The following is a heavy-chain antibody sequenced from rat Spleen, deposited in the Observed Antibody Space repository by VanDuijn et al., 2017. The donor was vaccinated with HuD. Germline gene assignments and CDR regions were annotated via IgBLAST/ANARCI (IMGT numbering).Heavy chain of an antibody. CDR1: GFTFSNYD. V-gene: IGHV5S23*01. J-gene: IGHJ3*01. CDR3: ARLGIAGIGNWFAY. CDR2: ISTGGGNT. Sequence: EVQLVESGGGLVQPGRSLKLSCAASGFTFSNYDMAWVRQAPTKGLEWVASISTGGGNTYYRDSVKGRFTISRDNAKSTLYLQMDSLRSEDTATYYCARLGIAGIGNWFAYWGQGTLVTVSS. D-gene: IGHD1-2*01.